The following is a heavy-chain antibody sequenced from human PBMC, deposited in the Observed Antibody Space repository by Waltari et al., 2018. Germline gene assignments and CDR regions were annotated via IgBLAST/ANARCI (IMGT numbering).Heavy chain of an antibody. Sequence: QVQLVQSGAEVKKPGASVQVSCKASGYPFTGYYLPLVRPAPGQGLEWMGWINPNSGGTNYAQKFQGRVTMTRDTSISTAYMELSRLRSDDTAVYYCASSFRTGGYYYYMDVWGKGTTVTVSS. D-gene: IGHD2-8*02. V-gene: IGHV1-2*02. CDR1: GYPFTGYY. CDR3: ASSFRTGGYYYYMDV. CDR2: INPNSGGT. J-gene: IGHJ6*03.